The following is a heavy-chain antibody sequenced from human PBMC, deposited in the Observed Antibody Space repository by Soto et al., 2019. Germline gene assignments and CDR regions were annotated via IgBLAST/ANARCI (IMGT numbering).Heavy chain of an antibody. Sequence: PGGSLRLSCAASGFTFSSYGMHWVRQAPGKGLEWVAVIWYDGSNKYYADSVKGRFTISRDNSKNTLYLQMNSLRAEDTAVYYCARAGYDYVWGSYRYTGFDYWGQGTLVTVSS. J-gene: IGHJ4*02. V-gene: IGHV3-33*01. CDR1: GFTFSSYG. CDR2: IWYDGSNK. CDR3: ARAGYDYVWGSYRYTGFDY. D-gene: IGHD3-16*02.